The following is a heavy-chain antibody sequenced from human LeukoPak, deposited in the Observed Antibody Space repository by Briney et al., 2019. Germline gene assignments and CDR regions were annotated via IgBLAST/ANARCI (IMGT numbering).Heavy chain of an antibody. CDR1: GGTFSSYA. Sequence: GASVKVSCKASGGTFSSYAISWVRQAPGQGLEWMGGIIPIFGTANYAQKFQGRVTITTDESTSTAYMELSSLRSEDTAVYYCAVVIMTMVRGVATDAFDIWGQGTMVTVSS. D-gene: IGHD3-10*01. J-gene: IGHJ3*02. CDR2: IIPIFGTA. CDR3: AVVIMTMVRGVATDAFDI. V-gene: IGHV1-69*05.